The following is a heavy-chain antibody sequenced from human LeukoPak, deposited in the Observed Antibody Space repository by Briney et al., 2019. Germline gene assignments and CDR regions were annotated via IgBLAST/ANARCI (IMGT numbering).Heavy chain of an antibody. V-gene: IGHV3-23*01. CDR3: ANAGSYSRSYGGGY. CDR1: IFPFSSYA. Sequence: PGGSLRLSCAASIFPFSSYAMSWVRQAPGKGLEWVSSISGSAGSTYYADSVKGRFTISRDNSKNTLYLQMNSLRAEDTAVYYCANAGSYSRSYGGGYWGQGTLVTVSS. CDR2: ISGSAGST. J-gene: IGHJ4*02. D-gene: IGHD1-26*01.